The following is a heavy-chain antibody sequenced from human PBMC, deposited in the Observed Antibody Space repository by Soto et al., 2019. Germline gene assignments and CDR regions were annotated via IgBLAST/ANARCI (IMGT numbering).Heavy chain of an antibody. CDR3: ARGVRGYSYGELDY. V-gene: IGHV4-59*01. D-gene: IGHD5-18*01. CDR2: LHYSGSS. J-gene: IGHJ4*02. Sequence: PSETLSLTCTVSGGSITSYYWSWIRQPPGRGLEWIAFLHYSGSSNYNPSLKSRVTLSIDTSKNQFSLNVSSVTAADTAIYYCARGVRGYSYGELDYWGQGTLVTVSS. CDR1: GGSITSYY.